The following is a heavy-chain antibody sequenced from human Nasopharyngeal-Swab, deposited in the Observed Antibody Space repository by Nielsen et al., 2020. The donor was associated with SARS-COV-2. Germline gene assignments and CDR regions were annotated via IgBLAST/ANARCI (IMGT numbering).Heavy chain of an antibody. V-gene: IGHV4-39*01. Sequence: ETLSRTCTVSGGSISSSRYYWVWIRQPPGKGLEWIGSFYYSGSTYYNPPLKSRVTISVDTSTNQFSLKLSSVTAADTAVYYCAGRYCSGGSCSGVQEGDVFDIWGPGTMVTVAS. CDR3: AGRYCSGGSCSGVQEGDVFDI. CDR2: FYYSGST. CDR1: GGSISSSRYY. J-gene: IGHJ3*02. D-gene: IGHD2-15*01.